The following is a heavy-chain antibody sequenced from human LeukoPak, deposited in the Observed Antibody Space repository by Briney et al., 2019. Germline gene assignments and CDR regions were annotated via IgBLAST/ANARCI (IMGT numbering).Heavy chain of an antibody. CDR2: ITTSSTYI. J-gene: IGHJ4*02. Sequence: GGSLRLSCAASEFTFSNFAMSWVRQAPGKGLEWVSSITTSSTYISYADSVKGRFTISRDNAKNSLYLQMNSLRAEDTAVYYCARGKYSSGWFDYWGQGTLVTVSS. CDR1: EFTFSNFA. CDR3: ARGKYSSGWFDY. D-gene: IGHD6-19*01. V-gene: IGHV3-21*01.